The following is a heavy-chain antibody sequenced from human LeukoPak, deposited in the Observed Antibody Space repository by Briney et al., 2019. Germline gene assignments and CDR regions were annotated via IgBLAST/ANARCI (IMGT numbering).Heavy chain of an antibody. Sequence: SVKVSCKASGGIFSSYAISWVRQAPGQGLEWIGRIIPILGIAKYAQKFQGRVTITADESTSTAYMELSSLRSEDTAVYYCARGPVQLESYFDYWGQGTLVTVSS. CDR2: IIPILGIA. CDR3: ARGPVQLESYFDY. D-gene: IGHD1-1*01. J-gene: IGHJ4*02. V-gene: IGHV1-69*04. CDR1: GGIFSSYA.